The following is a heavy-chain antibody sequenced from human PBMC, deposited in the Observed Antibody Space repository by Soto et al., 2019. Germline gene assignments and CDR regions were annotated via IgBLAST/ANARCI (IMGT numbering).Heavy chain of an antibody. CDR2: ISAYNGNT. D-gene: IGHD5-12*01. J-gene: IGHJ4*02. CDR3: ARAVATIPLWFPDY. V-gene: IGHV1-18*01. CDR1: GYTFTSYG. Sequence: QVHLVQSGAEVKKPGASVKVSCKASGYTFTSYGIAWRRQAPGQGLGWMGWISAYNGNTDYAQKVHGRVTMTSDTSTGTAYMELGSLRSDDTAVYYCARAVATIPLWFPDYWGQGTLVTVSS.